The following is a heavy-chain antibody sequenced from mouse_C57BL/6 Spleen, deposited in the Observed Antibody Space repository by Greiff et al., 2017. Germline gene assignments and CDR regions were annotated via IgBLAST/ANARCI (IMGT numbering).Heavy chain of an antibody. V-gene: IGHV1-69*01. CDR1: GYTFTSYW. J-gene: IGHJ1*03. CDR2: IDPSDSYT. D-gene: IGHD1-1*01. CDR3: ARSPCTTVVATRYFDV. Sequence: QVQLQQPGAELVMPGASVKLSCKASGYTFTSYWMHWVKQRPGQGLEWIGEIDPSDSYTNYNQQFKGKSTLTVDKSSSTAYMQLSSLTAEDSAVYYCARSPCTTVVATRYFDVWGTGTTVTVSS.